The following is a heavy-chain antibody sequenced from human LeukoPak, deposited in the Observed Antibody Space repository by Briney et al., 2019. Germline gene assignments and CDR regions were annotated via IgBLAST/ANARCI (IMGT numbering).Heavy chain of an antibody. CDR3: ARYKRRGSWYDY. V-gene: IGHV4-39*01. CDR1: GGSISSSSYY. J-gene: IGHJ4*02. CDR2: IYYSGST. Sequence: SQTLSLTCTVSGGSISSSSYYWGWTRQPPGKGLEWIGSIYYSGSTYYNPSLKSRVTISVDTSKNQFSLKLSSVTAADTAVYYCARYKRRGSWYDYWGQGTLVTVSS. D-gene: IGHD6-13*01.